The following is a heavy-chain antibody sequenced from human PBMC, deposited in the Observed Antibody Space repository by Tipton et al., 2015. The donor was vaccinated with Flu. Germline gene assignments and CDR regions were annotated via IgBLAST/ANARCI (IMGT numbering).Heavy chain of an antibody. CDR3: ARIRYGDYALYYYYYMDV. CDR1: GFTFSSYG. CDR2: ISSSGSTI. Sequence: SLRLSCAASGFTFSSYGMHWVRQAPGKGLEWVSYISSSGSTIYYADSVKGRFTISRDNAKNSLYLQMNSLRAEDTAVYYCARIRYGDYALYYYYYMDVWGKGTTVTVSS. D-gene: IGHD4-17*01. V-gene: IGHV3-48*04. J-gene: IGHJ6*03.